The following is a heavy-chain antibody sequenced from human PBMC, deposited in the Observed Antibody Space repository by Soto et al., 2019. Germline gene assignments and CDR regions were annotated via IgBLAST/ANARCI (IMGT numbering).Heavy chain of an antibody. CDR3: ARWEAGACDD. CDR2: SRNKAQNYIT. J-gene: IGHJ4*02. CDR1: GLTFSDHY. Sequence: EVQLVESGGDLFKPGGPLRPSCEASGLTFSDHYMAWFRQAPGKGLEWVGRSRNKAQNYITEYAASVKGRFTISRDDSKNSLYLQMSSLKTEDTAVYYCARWEAGACDDWGQGTLVTVSS. D-gene: IGHD1-26*01. V-gene: IGHV3-72*01.